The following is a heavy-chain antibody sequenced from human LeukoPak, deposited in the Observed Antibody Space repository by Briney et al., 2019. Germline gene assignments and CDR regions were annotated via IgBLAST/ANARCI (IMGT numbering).Heavy chain of an antibody. CDR1: GYTFTSYD. J-gene: IGHJ4*02. Sequence: PGASVKVSCKASGYTFTSYDINWVRQATGQGLEWMGWMNPNSGNTGYAQKFQGRVTITRYTSISTAYMELSSLRSEDTAVYYCARELLWFGESNFDYWGQGTLVTVSS. V-gene: IGHV1-8*03. D-gene: IGHD3-10*01. CDR2: MNPNSGNT. CDR3: ARELLWFGESNFDY.